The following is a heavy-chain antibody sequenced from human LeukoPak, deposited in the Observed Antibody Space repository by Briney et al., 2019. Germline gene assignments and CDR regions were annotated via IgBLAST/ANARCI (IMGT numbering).Heavy chain of an antibody. CDR3: ASRWSGYLYFDY. CDR1: GGSISSSSYY. CDR2: IYYSGST. V-gene: IGHV4-39*01. D-gene: IGHD3-3*01. J-gene: IGHJ4*02. Sequence: SETLSLTCTVSGGSISSSSYYWGWIRQPPGKGLEWIGSIYYSGSTYYNPSLKSRVTISVDTSKNQFSLKLSSVTAADTAVYYCASRWSGYLYFDYWGQGTLVTVSS.